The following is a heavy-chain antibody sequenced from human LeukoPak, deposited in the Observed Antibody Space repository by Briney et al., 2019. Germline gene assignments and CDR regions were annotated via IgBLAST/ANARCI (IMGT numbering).Heavy chain of an antibody. J-gene: IGHJ6*04. Sequence: KPSETLSLTCAVYGGSFSGYYWSWIRQPPGKGLEWIGEINHSGSTNYNPSLKSRVTISVDTSKNQSSLKLSSVTAADTAVYYCARGRLLWFGELLWHAYDMDVWGKGTTVTVSS. V-gene: IGHV4-34*01. CDR1: GGSFSGYY. D-gene: IGHD3-10*01. CDR3: ARGRLLWFGELLWHAYDMDV. CDR2: INHSGST.